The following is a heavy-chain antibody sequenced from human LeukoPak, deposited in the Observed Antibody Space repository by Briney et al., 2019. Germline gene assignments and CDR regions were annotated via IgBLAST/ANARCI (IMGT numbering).Heavy chain of an antibody. CDR1: GFTFSSYS. CDR3: ASEGSSSSGNFDY. J-gene: IGHJ4*02. Sequence: GGSLGLSCAASGFTFSSYSMNWVRQAPGKGLEWVSYISSSSSTIYYADSVKGRFTISRDNAKNSLYLQMNSLRAEDTAVYYCASEGSSSSGNFDYWGQGTLVTVSS. V-gene: IGHV3-48*01. D-gene: IGHD6-6*01. CDR2: ISSSSSTI.